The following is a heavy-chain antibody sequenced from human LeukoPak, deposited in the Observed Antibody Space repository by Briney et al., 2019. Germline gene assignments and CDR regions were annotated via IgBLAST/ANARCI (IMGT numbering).Heavy chain of an antibody. J-gene: IGHJ5*02. Sequence: PGGSLRLSCAASGVMISSYAMSWVRQAPGKGLEWVSAINGRGDNTYYADFVKGRFTISRDNSKSTVYLQMNSLRTEDTAVYYCAKDRVSPGFNWFDPWGQGTLVTVSS. CDR2: INGRGDNT. CDR3: AKDRVSPGFNWFDP. D-gene: IGHD2/OR15-2a*01. CDR1: GVMISSYA. V-gene: IGHV3-23*01.